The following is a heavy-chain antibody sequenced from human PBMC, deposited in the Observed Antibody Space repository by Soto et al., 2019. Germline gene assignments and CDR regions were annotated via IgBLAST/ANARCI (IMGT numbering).Heavy chain of an antibody. CDR1: GYTFTSYA. D-gene: IGHD3-9*01. Sequence: GASVKVSCKASGYTFTSYAMHWVRQAPGQRLEWMGWINAGNGNTKYSQKFQGRVTITRDTSASTAYMELSSLRSEDTAVYYCARTYDILTGYYTLDYWGQGTLVTVSS. CDR3: ARTYDILTGYYTLDY. CDR2: INAGNGNT. J-gene: IGHJ4*02. V-gene: IGHV1-3*01.